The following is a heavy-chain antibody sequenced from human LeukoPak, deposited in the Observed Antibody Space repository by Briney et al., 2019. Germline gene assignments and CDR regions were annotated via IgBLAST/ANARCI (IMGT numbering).Heavy chain of an antibody. CDR1: GFTFDDYG. D-gene: IGHD3-22*01. CDR2: INWNGGST. V-gene: IGHV3-20*04. Sequence: PGGSLRLSCATSGFTFDDYGMSWVRQVPGKGLKWVSGINWNGGSTGYADSVKGRFTISSGTAKNSLYLQMNSLRAENTALYYCARGSHYYDSSGYYLAYWGQGTLVTVSS. CDR3: ARGSHYYDSSGYYLAY. J-gene: IGHJ4*02.